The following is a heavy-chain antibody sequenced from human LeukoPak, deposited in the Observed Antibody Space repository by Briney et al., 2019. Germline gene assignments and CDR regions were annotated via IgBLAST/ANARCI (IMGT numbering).Heavy chain of an antibody. CDR2: ISRSTSYI. V-gene: IGHV3-21*01. D-gene: IGHD3/OR15-3a*01. CDR1: GFMFSDYS. J-gene: IGHJ4*02. CDR3: ARGAWTAYYFDY. Sequence: PGGSLRLSCAASGFMFSDYSMSWVRQTPGKGLEWVSTISRSTSYIYCADSVKGRFTISRDNAKNTLYLQMNSLRAGDTAVYYCARGAWTAYYFDYWGQGTLVTVSS.